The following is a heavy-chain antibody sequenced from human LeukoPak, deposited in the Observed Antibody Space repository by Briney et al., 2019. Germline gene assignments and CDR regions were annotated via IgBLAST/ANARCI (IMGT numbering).Heavy chain of an antibody. CDR3: ASGYSGYDSIDY. J-gene: IGHJ4*02. Sequence: SETLSLTCTVSGASISGYHWNWIRQPAGKGLEWIGRIYASGSTNYSPSLKSRVTISVDKSKNQFSLRLSFVTAADTAVYYCASGYSGYDSIDYWGQGTLGTVSS. D-gene: IGHD5-12*01. V-gene: IGHV4-4*07. CDR2: IYASGST. CDR1: GASISGYH.